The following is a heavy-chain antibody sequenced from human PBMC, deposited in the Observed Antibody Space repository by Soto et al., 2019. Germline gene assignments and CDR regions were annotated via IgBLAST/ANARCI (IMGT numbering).Heavy chain of an antibody. CDR3: ARHGSGQWLRQPFNWFDP. J-gene: IGHJ5*02. Sequence: SETLSLTCAVSGGSISSSNWWSWVRQPPGKGLEWIGYIYYSGSTNYNPSLKSRVTISVDTSKNQFSLKLSSVTAADAAVYYCARHGSGQWLRQPFNWFDPWGQGTLVTVSS. D-gene: IGHD6-19*01. CDR1: GGSISSSNW. V-gene: IGHV4-59*08. CDR2: IYYSGST.